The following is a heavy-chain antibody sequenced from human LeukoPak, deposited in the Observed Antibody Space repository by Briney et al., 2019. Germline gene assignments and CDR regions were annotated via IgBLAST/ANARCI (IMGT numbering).Heavy chain of an antibody. CDR1: GFTFSSYS. J-gene: IGHJ3*02. D-gene: IGHD3-22*01. CDR2: TMSSSSYI. V-gene: IGHV3-21*01. CDR3: ARAGGYYYDSSGWLLDAFDI. Sequence: GGSLRLSCAASGFTFSSYSMNWVRKAPGKGLEWVPSTMSSSSYIYYAASVKGRSTISRANAKTSLYLKMSSLRAEDTAVYYCARAGGYYYDSSGWLLDAFDIWGQGTMVTVSS.